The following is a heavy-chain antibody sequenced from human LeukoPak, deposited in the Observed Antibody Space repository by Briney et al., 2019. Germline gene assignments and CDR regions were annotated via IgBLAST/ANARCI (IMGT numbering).Heavy chain of an antibody. Sequence: SETLSLTCTVSGYSISSGYYWGWIRQPPGKGLEWIGSIYHSGSTYYNPSLKSRVTISVDTSKNQFSLKLSSVTAADTAVYYCARVAVSGYSYGYTGFFDYWGQGTLVTVSS. CDR3: ARVAVSGYSYGYTGFFDY. CDR1: GYSISSGYY. D-gene: IGHD5-18*01. CDR2: IYHSGST. J-gene: IGHJ4*02. V-gene: IGHV4-38-2*02.